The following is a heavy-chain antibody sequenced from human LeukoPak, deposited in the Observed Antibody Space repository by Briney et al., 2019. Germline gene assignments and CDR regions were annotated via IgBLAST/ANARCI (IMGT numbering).Heavy chain of an antibody. D-gene: IGHD5-18*01. CDR3: ARGAMGTRGDRAMVADY. CDR2: INPNSGGT. CDR1: GYTFNGYN. V-gene: IGHV1-2*02. Sequence: ASVKVSCKASGYTFNGYNIHWVRQAPGQGLEWMGWINPNSGGTNHEQKFQGRVTMTRDTSINTAYMELSRLRFDDTAVYYCARGAMGTRGDRAMVADYWGQGTLVTVS. J-gene: IGHJ4*02.